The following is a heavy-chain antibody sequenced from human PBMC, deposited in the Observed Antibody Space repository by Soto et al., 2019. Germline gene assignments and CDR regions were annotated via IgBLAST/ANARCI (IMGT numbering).Heavy chain of an antibody. D-gene: IGHD3-3*01. Sequence: QLQLQESGPGLVKPSETLSLTCTVSGGSISSSSYYWGWIRQPPGKGLEWIGSIYYSGSTYYNPSLKSRVTISVDTSKNQFSLKLSSVTAADTAVYYCARTYYDFWSGYYTGWFDPWGQGTLVNVSS. CDR1: GGSISSSSYY. CDR3: ARTYYDFWSGYYTGWFDP. V-gene: IGHV4-39*01. CDR2: IYYSGST. J-gene: IGHJ5*02.